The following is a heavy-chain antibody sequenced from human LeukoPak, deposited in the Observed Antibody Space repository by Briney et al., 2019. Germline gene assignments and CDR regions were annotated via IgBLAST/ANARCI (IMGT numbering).Heavy chain of an antibody. J-gene: IGHJ6*02. Sequence: GGSLRLSCAASGFTFSSYWMSWVRQAPGMGLEWVANIKQDGSEKYYVDSVKGRFTISRDNAKNSLYLRMNSLRAEDTAVYYCAREIRALYYGMDVWGQGTTVTVSS. CDR1: GFTFSSYW. CDR2: IKQDGSEK. CDR3: AREIRALYYGMDV. V-gene: IGHV3-7*01.